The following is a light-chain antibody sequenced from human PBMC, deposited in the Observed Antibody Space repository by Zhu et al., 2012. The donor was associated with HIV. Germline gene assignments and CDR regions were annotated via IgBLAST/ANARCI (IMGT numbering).Light chain of an antibody. Sequence: EIVMTQYPATLSASPGERATLYCRASQSVNTHLAWYRQKPGQAPRLLIYEASIRATGIPARFSGSGSGTEFTLTISTTQSEDSAVYYCQRHDHWPPDAFGQGTKLEI. CDR3: QRHDHWPPDA. CDR2: EAS. CDR1: QSVNTH. V-gene: IGKV3D-15*03. J-gene: IGKJ2*01.